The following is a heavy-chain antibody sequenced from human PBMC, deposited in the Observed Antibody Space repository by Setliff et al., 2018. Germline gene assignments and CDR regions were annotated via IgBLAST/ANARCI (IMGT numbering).Heavy chain of an antibody. D-gene: IGHD5-12*01. V-gene: IGHV4-61*01. J-gene: IGHJ4*02. CDR2: VYYSGTA. Sequence: PSETLSLTCTVSGASLNSGTYYWGWIRQPPGKGLEWIGYVYYSGTANYSPSLRSRLTISVDTSKNQFSLKLTSVTAADTAVYYCARGGTFRYFDYWGQGTPVTVSS. CDR3: ARGGTFRYFDY. CDR1: GASLNSGTYY.